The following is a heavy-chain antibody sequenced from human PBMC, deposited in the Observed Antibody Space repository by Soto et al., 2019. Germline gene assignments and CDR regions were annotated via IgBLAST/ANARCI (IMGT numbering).Heavy chain of an antibody. D-gene: IGHD5-18*01. J-gene: IGHJ6*02. CDR3: ARSPYSYYSGMDV. CDR2: IYYSGST. Sequence: SETLSLTCTVSGGSISSSSYYWGWIRQPPGKGLEWIGSIYYSGSTYYNPSLKSRVTISVDTSKNQFSLKLSSVTAADTAVYYCARSPYSYYSGMDVWGQGTTVTVSS. V-gene: IGHV4-39*01. CDR1: GGSISSSSYY.